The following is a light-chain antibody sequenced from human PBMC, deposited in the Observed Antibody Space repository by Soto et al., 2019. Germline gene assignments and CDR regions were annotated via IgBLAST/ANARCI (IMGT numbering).Light chain of an antibody. CDR1: QSISTY. V-gene: IGKV1-39*01. CDR2: SAS. J-gene: IGKJ1*01. Sequence: IQMTQSPSSLSASVGDRVSITCRASQSISTYLVWYQQKPGKAPNLLIYSASTLQSGVTSRFSGSGSGTNFTLTISSLQSEDFATYYCQQSYNTPRTFGQGTKVDIK. CDR3: QQSYNTPRT.